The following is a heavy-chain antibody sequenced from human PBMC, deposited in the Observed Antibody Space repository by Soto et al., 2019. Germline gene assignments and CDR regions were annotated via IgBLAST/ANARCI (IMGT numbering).Heavy chain of an antibody. D-gene: IGHD5-18*01. Sequence: PSETLSLTCAVYGGSFSGYYWSWIRQPPGKGLEWIGEINHSGSTNYNPSLKSRVTISVDTSKNQFSLKLSSVTAADTAVYYCARGRRGYSYGYVYWGQGTLVTVS. CDR3: ARGRRGYSYGYVY. V-gene: IGHV4-34*01. J-gene: IGHJ4*02. CDR1: GGSFSGYY. CDR2: INHSGST.